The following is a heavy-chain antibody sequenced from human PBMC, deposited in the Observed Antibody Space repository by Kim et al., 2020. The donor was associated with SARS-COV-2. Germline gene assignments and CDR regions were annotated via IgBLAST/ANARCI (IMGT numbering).Heavy chain of an antibody. CDR2: IYHSGST. V-gene: IGHV4-4*02. Sequence: SETLSLTCAVSGGSISSSNWWSWVRQPPGKGLEWIGEIYHSGSTNYNPSLKSRVTISVDKSKNQFSLKLSSVTAADTAVYYCASREVEVVPAAPFYYYGMDVWGQGTTVTVSS. D-gene: IGHD2-2*01. CDR3: ASREVEVVPAAPFYYYGMDV. CDR1: GGSISSSNW. J-gene: IGHJ6*02.